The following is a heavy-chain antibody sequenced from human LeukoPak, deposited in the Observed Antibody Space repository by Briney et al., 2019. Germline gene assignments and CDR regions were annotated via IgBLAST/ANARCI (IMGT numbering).Heavy chain of an antibody. CDR2: IYYSGST. D-gene: IGHD3-10*01. V-gene: IGHV4-59*08. CDR3: ARHLPGSGRYYYGSGSYYYYGMDV. CDR1: GGSIGSYY. J-gene: IGHJ6*02. Sequence: SETLSLTCTVSGGSIGSYYWSWIRQPPGKGLEWIGYIYYSGSTNYNPSLKSRVTISVDTSKNQFSLKLSSVTAADTAVYYCARHLPGSGRYYYGSGSYYYYGMDVWGQGTTVTVSS.